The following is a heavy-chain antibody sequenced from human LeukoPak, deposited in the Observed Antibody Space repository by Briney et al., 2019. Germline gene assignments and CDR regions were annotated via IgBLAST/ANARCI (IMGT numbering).Heavy chain of an antibody. V-gene: IGHV4-39*07. CDR2: IYYSGST. J-gene: IGHJ6*03. CDR1: GGSISSSSYY. CDR3: ARDFEGYCSSTSCYSLNYYYYMDV. Sequence: SETLSLTCTVSGGSISSSSYYWGWIRQPPGKGLEWIGSIYYSGSTYYNPSLKSRVTISVDTSKNQFSLKLSSVTAADTAVYYCARDFEGYCSSTSCYSLNYYYYMDVWGKGTTVTISS. D-gene: IGHD2-2*01.